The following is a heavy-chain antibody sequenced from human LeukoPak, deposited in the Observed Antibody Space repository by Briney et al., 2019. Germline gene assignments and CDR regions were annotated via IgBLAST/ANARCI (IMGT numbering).Heavy chain of an antibody. V-gene: IGHV3-23*01. CDR1: GFTFSRYA. Sequence: PGGSLRLSCAASGFTFSRYAMSWVRQAPGKGLEWVSGISASGGSTYYADSVKGRFTISRDNSKNTLYLQMNSLRAEDTAVYFCAKDGIYYDSSGSHWFDPWGQGTLVTVSS. D-gene: IGHD3-22*01. CDR3: AKDGIYYDSSGSHWFDP. CDR2: ISASGGST. J-gene: IGHJ5*02.